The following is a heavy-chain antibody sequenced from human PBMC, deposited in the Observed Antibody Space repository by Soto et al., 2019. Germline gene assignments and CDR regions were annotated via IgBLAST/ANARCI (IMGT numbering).Heavy chain of an antibody. CDR2: IYYSGST. D-gene: IGHD3-16*02. Sequence: LSLTCTVSGGSISSYYWSWIRQPPGKGLEWIGYIYYSGSTNYNPSLKSRVTISVDTSKNQFSLKLSSVTAADTAVYYCAGFGGLGELSLDHDAFDIWGQGTMVTVSS. J-gene: IGHJ3*02. CDR1: GGSISSYY. CDR3: AGFGGLGELSLDHDAFDI. V-gene: IGHV4-59*01.